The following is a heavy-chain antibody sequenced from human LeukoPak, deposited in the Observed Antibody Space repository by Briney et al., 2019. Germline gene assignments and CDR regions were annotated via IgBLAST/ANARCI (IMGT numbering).Heavy chain of an antibody. CDR2: INPNSGGT. CDR3: AINRNYYDSSGYRLDP. D-gene: IGHD3-22*01. CDR1: GYTFTGYY. J-gene: IGHJ5*02. V-gene: IGHV1-2*02. Sequence: ASVKVSCKASGYTFTGYYMHWVRQAPGQGLEWMGWINPNSGGTNYAQKFQGRVTMTRDTSISTAYMELSRLRSDDTAVYYCAINRNYYDSSGYRLDPWGQGTLVTVSS.